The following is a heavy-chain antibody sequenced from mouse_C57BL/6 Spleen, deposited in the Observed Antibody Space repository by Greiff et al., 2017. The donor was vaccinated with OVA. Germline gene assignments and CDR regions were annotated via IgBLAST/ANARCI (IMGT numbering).Heavy chain of an antibody. D-gene: IGHD1-1*01. J-gene: IGHJ1*03. CDR1: GYTFTGYW. V-gene: IGHV1-9*01. CDR3: ARKDPYYSGSSGYCDV. CDR2: ILPGSGST. Sequence: VHLVESGAELMKPGASVKLSCKATGYTFTGYWIEWVKQRPGHGLEWIGEILPGSGSTNYNEKFKGKATFTADTYSNTAYLQLSSLTTDDSAIYYCARKDPYYSGSSGYCDVWGTGTTVTVSS.